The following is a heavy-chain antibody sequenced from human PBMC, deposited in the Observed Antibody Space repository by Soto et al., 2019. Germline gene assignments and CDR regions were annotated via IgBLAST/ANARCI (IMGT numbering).Heavy chain of an antibody. J-gene: IGHJ3*02. CDR1: GGSFSGYY. CDR3: ARDTYDSSGAFDI. CDR2: INHSGST. V-gene: IGHV4-34*01. D-gene: IGHD3-22*01. Sequence: QVQLQQWGAGLLKPSETLSLTCAVYGGSFSGYYWSWIRQPPGKGLEWIGEINHSGSTNYNPSLKSRVXXSXDRXKNQFSLKLSSVTAADTAVYYCARDTYDSSGAFDIWGQGTMVTVSS.